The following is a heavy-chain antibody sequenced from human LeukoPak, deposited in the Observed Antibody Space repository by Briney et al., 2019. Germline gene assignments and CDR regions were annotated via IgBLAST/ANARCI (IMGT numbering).Heavy chain of an antibody. CDR1: GFTFSSYA. J-gene: IGHJ6*02. V-gene: IGHV3-23*01. CDR3: AKEGDVVVVPAAPLYYGMDV. CDR2: ISGSGGST. D-gene: IGHD2-2*01. Sequence: PGGSLRLSCVASGFTFSSYAMSWVRQAPGKGLEWVSAISGSGGSTYYADSVKGRFTISRDNSKNTLYLQMNSLRAEDTAVYYCAKEGDVVVVPAAPLYYGMDVWGQGTTVTVSS.